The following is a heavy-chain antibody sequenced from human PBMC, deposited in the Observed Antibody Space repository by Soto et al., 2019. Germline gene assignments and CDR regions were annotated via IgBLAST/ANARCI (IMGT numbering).Heavy chain of an antibody. CDR2: INPNSGGT. Sequence: ASVKVSCKASGYTFTGYYIHWVRQAPGEGLEWMGWINPNSGGTNYAQKFQGRVTMTRDTPISTAYVELSRLRSDDTAVYYCARSNAYPFFDYWGQGNLVTVSS. V-gene: IGHV1-2*02. J-gene: IGHJ4*01. CDR1: GYTFTGYY. CDR3: ARSNAYPFFDY. D-gene: IGHD2-2*01.